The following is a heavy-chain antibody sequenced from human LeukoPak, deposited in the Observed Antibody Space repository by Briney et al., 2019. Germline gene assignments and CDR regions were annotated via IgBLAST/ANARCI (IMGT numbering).Heavy chain of an antibody. J-gene: IGHJ3*02. CDR3: ASGEYSTSSGAFDI. CDR2: ISGSNDST. D-gene: IGHD6-6*01. Sequence: PGGSLRLSCAASGFTFSRYVMSWVRQFPGKGLEWVSIISGSNDSTHYADSVKGRFTISRDNAQNSLYLQMSSLRAEDTAVYYCASGEYSTSSGAFDIWGQGTMVTVSS. CDR1: GFTFSRYV. V-gene: IGHV3-21*01.